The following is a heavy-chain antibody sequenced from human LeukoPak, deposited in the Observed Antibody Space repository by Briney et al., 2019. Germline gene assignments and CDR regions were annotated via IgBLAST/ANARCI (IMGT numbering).Heavy chain of an antibody. D-gene: IGHD5-24*01. CDR2: ISSSSSYI. CDR3: ARDRWGRWLQLPDY. V-gene: IGHV3-21*01. CDR1: GFTFSSYS. Sequence: GGSLRLSCAASGFTFSSYSMNWVRQAPGKGLEWVSSISSSSSYIYYADSVKGRFTIYRDNANNSLYLQTNSLRAEDTAVYYCARDRWGRWLQLPDYWGQGTLVTVSS. J-gene: IGHJ4*02.